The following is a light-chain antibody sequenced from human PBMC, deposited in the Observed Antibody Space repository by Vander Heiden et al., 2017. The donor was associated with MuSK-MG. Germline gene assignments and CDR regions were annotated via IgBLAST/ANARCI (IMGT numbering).Light chain of an antibody. V-gene: IGKV3-20*01. Sequence: ELVFTQSPGTLSLSPGERATLSCRASQSVSSSYLAWYQQKPGQAPRLLSYGASSRATGIPDRFSGSGSGTDFTLTISRLEPEDFAVYYCQQYGSSPGYTFGQGTKLEIK. CDR1: QSVSSSY. CDR3: QQYGSSPGYT. CDR2: GAS. J-gene: IGKJ2*01.